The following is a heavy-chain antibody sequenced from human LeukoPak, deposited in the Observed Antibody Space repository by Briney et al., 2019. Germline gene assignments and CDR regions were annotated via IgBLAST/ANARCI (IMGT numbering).Heavy chain of an antibody. V-gene: IGHV3-73*01. Sequence: PGGSLRLSCAASGFTFSSYEMNWVRQAPGKGLEWVGRIRSKANSYATVYAASVNGRFTISRDDSKNTAYLQMNSLKTEDTAVYYCTRGLSVRRSNNTPVDYWGQGTLVTVSS. D-gene: IGHD1-1*01. CDR2: IRSKANSYAT. CDR1: GFTFSSYE. J-gene: IGHJ4*02. CDR3: TRGLSVRRSNNTPVDY.